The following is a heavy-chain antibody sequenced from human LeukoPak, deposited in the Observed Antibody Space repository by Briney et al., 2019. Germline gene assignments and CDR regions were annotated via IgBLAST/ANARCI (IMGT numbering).Heavy chain of an antibody. D-gene: IGHD4-17*01. CDR3: ARADITTVTTYYYYYMDV. CDR1: GGSISSYY. V-gene: IGHV4-59*01. Sequence: PSETLSLTCTVSGGSISSYYWSWSRQPPGKGLEWIGYIYYSGSTNYNPSLKSRVTISVDTSKNQFSLKLSSVTAADTAVYYCARADITTVTTYYYYYMDVWGKGTTVTVSS. CDR2: IYYSGST. J-gene: IGHJ6*03.